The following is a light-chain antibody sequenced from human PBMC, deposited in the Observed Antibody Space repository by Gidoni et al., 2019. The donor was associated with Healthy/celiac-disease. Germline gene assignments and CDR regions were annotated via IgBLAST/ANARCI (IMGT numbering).Light chain of an antibody. J-gene: IGKJ3*01. CDR1: QSVSSSY. CDR3: QQYGSSRDT. Sequence: EIVLTQSPGTLSLSPGERATLSCRASQSVSSSYLAWYQQKPGQAPRLLIYGASSRATGIPDRFSGSGSGTDFTLTISRLEPEDFAVYYCQQYGSSRDTFGPGTKVEIK. V-gene: IGKV3-20*01. CDR2: GAS.